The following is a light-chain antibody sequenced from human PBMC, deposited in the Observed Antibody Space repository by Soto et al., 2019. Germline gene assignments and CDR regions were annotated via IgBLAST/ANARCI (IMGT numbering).Light chain of an antibody. CDR2: WAS. V-gene: IGKV4-1*01. J-gene: IGKJ5*01. CDR3: QQYYSAPIT. CDR1: QRVLYSSDNKHH. Sequence: DIVMTQSQDSLAVSLGERATINCKSSQRVLYSSDNKHHLTWYQQKPGQPPQLLIYWASTRASGVPDRFSGSGSGTDFTLTITSLQAEDGAVYYCQQYYSAPITFGQGTRLEIK.